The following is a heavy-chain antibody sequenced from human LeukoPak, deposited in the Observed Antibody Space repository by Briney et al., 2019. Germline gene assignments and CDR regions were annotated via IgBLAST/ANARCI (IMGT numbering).Heavy chain of an antibody. D-gene: IGHD2-8*02. V-gene: IGHV4-59*01. J-gene: IGHJ4*02. Sequence: PSETLSLTCTVSGDSISSYYWSWVRQSPGKGLEWTGFIHHSGSTNYNPSLKSRVTMSIDTSKNQFSLKLTSVTAADTAVYYCARHRTPLTGLVYFDYWYQGTLVTVSS. CDR1: GDSISSYY. CDR3: ARHRTPLTGLVYFDY. CDR2: IHHSGST.